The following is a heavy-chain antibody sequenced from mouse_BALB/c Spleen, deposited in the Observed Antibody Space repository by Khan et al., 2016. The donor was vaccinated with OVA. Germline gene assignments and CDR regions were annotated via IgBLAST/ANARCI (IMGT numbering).Heavy chain of an antibody. V-gene: IGHV3-2*02. CDR2: ISDSGGT. J-gene: IGHJ2*01. D-gene: IGHD1-1*01. Sequence: EVQLQESGPGLVKPSQSLSLTCTVTGFSITSGYVWNLIRQFPGNKLEWMGYISDSGGTSYNPSLKRRIFITRDTSKNQFFLLFNPVTTEDAATYYCTRGNYCGYYIDYWGQGTTLTVSS. CDR3: TRGNYCGYYIDY. CDR1: GFSITSGYV.